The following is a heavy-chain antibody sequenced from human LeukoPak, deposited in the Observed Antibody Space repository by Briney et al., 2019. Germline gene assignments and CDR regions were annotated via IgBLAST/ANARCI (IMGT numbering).Heavy chain of an antibody. Sequence: PSETLSLTCTVSGGYISGYYWSWIRQPPGKGLEWIGYIYYSGGTNYNPSLKTRVTISIDTSKNQFSLKLASVTAADTAVYYCARWFVFRYYYDSSGLGPSPNWFDPWGQGTLVTVSS. J-gene: IGHJ5*02. V-gene: IGHV4-59*08. CDR1: GGYISGYY. D-gene: IGHD3-22*01. CDR2: IYYSGGT. CDR3: ARWFVFRYYYDSSGLGPSPNWFDP.